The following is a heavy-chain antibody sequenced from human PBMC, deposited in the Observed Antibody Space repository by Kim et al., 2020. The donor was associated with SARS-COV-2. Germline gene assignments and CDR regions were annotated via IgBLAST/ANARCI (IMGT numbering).Heavy chain of an antibody. CDR3: TTLDEWELRSDAFDI. D-gene: IGHD1-26*01. CDR1: GFTFSNAW. J-gene: IGHJ3*02. Sequence: GGSLRLSCAASGFTFSNAWMSWVRQAPGKGLEWVGRIKSKTDGGTTDYAAPVKGRFTISRDDSKNTLYLQMNSLKTEDTAVYYCTTLDEWELRSDAFDIWGQGTMVTVSS. CDR2: IKSKTDGGTT. V-gene: IGHV3-15*01.